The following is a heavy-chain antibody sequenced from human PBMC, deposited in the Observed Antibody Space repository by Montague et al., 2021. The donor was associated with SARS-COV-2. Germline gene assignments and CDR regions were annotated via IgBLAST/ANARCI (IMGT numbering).Heavy chain of an antibody. D-gene: IGHD3-10*01. V-gene: IGHV3-48*03. J-gene: IGHJ4*02. CDR3: AAGGSINY. CDR1: GFTFRRYE. Sequence: SLRLSCAASGFTFRRYEMHRVRQPPGKGLQWVSYINTGGDTMFYADSVKGRFTTSRDDAKNSLFLQINSLRADDTGVYYCAAGGSINYWGQGTLVTVSP. CDR2: INTGGDTM.